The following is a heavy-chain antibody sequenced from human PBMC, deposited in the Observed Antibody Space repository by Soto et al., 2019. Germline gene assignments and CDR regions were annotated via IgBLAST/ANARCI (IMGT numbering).Heavy chain of an antibody. D-gene: IGHD6-19*01. Sequence: PGGSLRLSCTASGFTFGDYAMSWFRQAPGKGLEWVGFIRSKAYGGTTEYAASVKGRFTISRDDSKSIAYLQMNSLKTEDTAVYYCTRSSGWTSLLFDYWGQGTLVTVSS. J-gene: IGHJ4*02. V-gene: IGHV3-49*03. CDR3: TRSSGWTSLLFDY. CDR1: GFTFGDYA. CDR2: IRSKAYGGTT.